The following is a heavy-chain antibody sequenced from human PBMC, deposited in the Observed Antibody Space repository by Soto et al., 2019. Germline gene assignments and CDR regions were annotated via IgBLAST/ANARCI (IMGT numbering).Heavy chain of an antibody. CDR2: ISESGST. D-gene: IGHD1-1*01. Sequence: QVQLQQWGAGLVKPSETLSLSCAVYGQSFSGHSWAWIRQPPGKGLEWIGEISESGSTYYNPSLKSRVTISKDTSKNQFSLKLNSVTAADTAAYVCARGSGIVALPGELEDVNYDFWGQGTLVNVSS. CDR3: ARGSGIVALPGELEDVNYDF. V-gene: IGHV4-34*01. J-gene: IGHJ4*02. CDR1: GQSFSGHS.